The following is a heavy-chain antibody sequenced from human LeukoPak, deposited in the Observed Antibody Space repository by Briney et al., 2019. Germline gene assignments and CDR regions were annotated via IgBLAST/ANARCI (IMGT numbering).Heavy chain of an antibody. D-gene: IGHD1-26*01. Sequence: GGSLRLSCAASGFTFSSYSMNWVRQAPGKGLEWVSSITSSSSYIYYADSVKGRFTISRDNAKSSLYLQMDSLRDEDTAVYYCARDPYSGSYGDYYYYYMDVWGKGTTVTISS. CDR3: ARDPYSGSYGDYYYYYMDV. CDR1: GFTFSSYS. V-gene: IGHV3-21*01. J-gene: IGHJ6*03. CDR2: ITSSSSYI.